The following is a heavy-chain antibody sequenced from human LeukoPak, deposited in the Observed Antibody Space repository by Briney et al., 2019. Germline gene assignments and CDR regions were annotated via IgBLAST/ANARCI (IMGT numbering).Heavy chain of an antibody. Sequence: GGSLRLSCAASGFTFSSYEMNWVRPAPGKGLEWVSYISSSGSTIYYADSVKGRFTISRDNAKNSLYLQMNSLRAEDTAVYDCAGDRTRDFGVVIARPHYYYGMDVWGQGTTVTVSS. CDR1: GFTFSSYE. CDR2: ISSSGSTI. D-gene: IGHD3-3*01. J-gene: IGHJ6*02. CDR3: AGDRTRDFGVVIARPHYYYGMDV. V-gene: IGHV3-48*03.